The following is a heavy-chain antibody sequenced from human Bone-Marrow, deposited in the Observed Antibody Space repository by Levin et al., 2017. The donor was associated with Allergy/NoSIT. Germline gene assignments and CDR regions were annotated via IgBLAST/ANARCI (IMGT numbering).Heavy chain of an antibody. D-gene: IGHD6-19*01. Sequence: GGSLRLSCAASGFTFNTSPMHWVRQAPGKGLEWLAVLSFDGSTEHYADSVKGRFTIFRDTSKNSLYLQMNSLTPEDTAVYYCARPLMSGFSNGWYFDSWGQGTLVTVSS. CDR3: ARPLMSGFSNGWYFDS. CDR1: GFTFNTSP. V-gene: IGHV3-30-3*01. CDR2: LSFDGSTE. J-gene: IGHJ4*02.